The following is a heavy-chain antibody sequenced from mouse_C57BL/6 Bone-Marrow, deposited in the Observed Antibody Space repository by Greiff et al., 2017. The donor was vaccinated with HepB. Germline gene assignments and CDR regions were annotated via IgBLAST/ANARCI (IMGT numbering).Heavy chain of an antibody. CDR3: ARHLYSNYDYYAMDY. D-gene: IGHD2-5*01. Sequence: EVKLVESGGGLVQPGESLKLSCESNEYEFPYNDMYWVRKTPEKRLELVAAINSDGGSTYYPDTMERRFIISRDNTKKNLYLQMSSLSSEDSALSYCARHLYSNYDYYAMDYWGQGTSVTVSS. CDR2: INSDGGST. V-gene: IGHV5-2*03. CDR1: EYEFPYND. J-gene: IGHJ4*01.